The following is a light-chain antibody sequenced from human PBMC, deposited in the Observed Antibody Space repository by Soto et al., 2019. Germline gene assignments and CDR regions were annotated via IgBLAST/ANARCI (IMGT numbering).Light chain of an antibody. V-gene: IGKV1-39*01. CDR1: QNIRNL. CDR3: QQSYSSPPT. J-gene: IGKJ1*01. CDR2: AAS. Sequence: DNQMTQSPSSLSAAVGDRVAVTCRAGQNIRNLLAWYQQKPGKAPKLLIFAASSLQSGVPSRFSGSRSGPDFTLTISSLQPEDFATYYCQQSYSSPPTFGQGTKVDIK.